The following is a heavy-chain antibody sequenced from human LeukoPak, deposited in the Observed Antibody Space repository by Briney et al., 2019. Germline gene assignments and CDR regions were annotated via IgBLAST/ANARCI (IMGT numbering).Heavy chain of an antibody. V-gene: IGHV3-21*01. Sequence: GGSLRLSCAASGFTFSSYSMNWVRQAPGKGLEWVSSISSSSSYIYYADSVKGRFTISRDNAKNSLYLQMNGLRAEDAAVYYCARDYLVVPAAMWWFDPWGQGTLVTVSS. J-gene: IGHJ5*02. D-gene: IGHD2-2*01. CDR2: ISSSSSYI. CDR3: ARDYLVVPAAMWWFDP. CDR1: GFTFSSYS.